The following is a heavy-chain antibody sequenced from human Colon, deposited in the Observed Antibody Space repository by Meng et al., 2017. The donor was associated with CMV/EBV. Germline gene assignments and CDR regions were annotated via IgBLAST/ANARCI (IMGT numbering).Heavy chain of an antibody. J-gene: IGHJ4*02. CDR1: GFTFKFYW. D-gene: IGHD3-10*01. CDR3: ARDLASRSSLDS. Sequence: GESLKISCVASGFTFKFYWMHWARQTPGKGLEWVARIDGDGSSRNYADSVKGRFTISRDNAKNTVFLHMTGLRADDTAVYYCARDLASRSSLDSWGQGTLVTVSS. V-gene: IGHV3-74*01. CDR2: IDGDGSSR.